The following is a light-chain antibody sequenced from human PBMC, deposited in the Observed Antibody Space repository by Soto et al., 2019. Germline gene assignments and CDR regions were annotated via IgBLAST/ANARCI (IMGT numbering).Light chain of an antibody. CDR2: EVT. V-gene: IGLV2-14*01. CDR3: NSLRVNHLYV. CDR1: SSDVGRYNT. J-gene: IGLJ1*01. Sequence: QSVLTQPASVSGSPGQTITISCTGTSSDVGRYNTVSWYQHHPSKAPKLIIYEVTHRPAGISDRFSASKSGNTASLTISGLQAEDEADYYCNSLRVNHLYVFGSGTKVTVL.